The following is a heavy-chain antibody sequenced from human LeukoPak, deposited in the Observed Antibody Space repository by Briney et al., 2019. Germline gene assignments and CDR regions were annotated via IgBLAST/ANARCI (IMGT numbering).Heavy chain of an antibody. CDR2: ISGGGGTT. J-gene: IGHJ4*02. Sequence: GGSLRLSCAASGFTFSSYAMSWVRQAPGKRLEWVSAISGGGGTTYYADSVKGRFTISRDNSKNTLFLQMNSLRAEDTAVYYCARDLCSGGTCSDYWGRGTLVTVSS. D-gene: IGHD2-15*01. CDR3: ARDLCSGGTCSDY. V-gene: IGHV3-23*01. CDR1: GFTFSSYA.